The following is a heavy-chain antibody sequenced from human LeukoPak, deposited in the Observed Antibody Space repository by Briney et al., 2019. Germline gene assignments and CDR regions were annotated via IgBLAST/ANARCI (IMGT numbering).Heavy chain of an antibody. V-gene: IGHV3-33*01. D-gene: IGHD6-13*01. J-gene: IGHJ4*02. CDR3: ASGSRGEASHCRQLVFDY. Sequence: GRSLRLSCAASGFTFSSYGMHWVRQAPGKGLEWVAVIWYDGSNKYYADSVKGRFTISRDNSKNTLYLQMNSLRAEDTAVYYCASGSRGEASHCRQLVFDYWGQGTLVTVSS. CDR1: GFTFSSYG. CDR2: IWYDGSNK.